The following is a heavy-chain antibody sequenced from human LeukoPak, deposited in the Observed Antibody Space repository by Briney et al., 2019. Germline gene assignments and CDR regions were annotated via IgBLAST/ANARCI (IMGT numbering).Heavy chain of an antibody. CDR3: AREGPGGWYFSYYMDV. J-gene: IGHJ6*03. CDR2: ISSSGSTI. Sequence: PGGSLRLSCAASGFTFSSYEMNWVRQAPGKGLEWVSYISSSGSTIYYADSVKGRFTISRDNAKNSLYLQMNSLRAEDTAVYYCAREGPGGWYFSYYMDVWGKGTTVTISS. D-gene: IGHD6-19*01. V-gene: IGHV3-48*03. CDR1: GFTFSSYE.